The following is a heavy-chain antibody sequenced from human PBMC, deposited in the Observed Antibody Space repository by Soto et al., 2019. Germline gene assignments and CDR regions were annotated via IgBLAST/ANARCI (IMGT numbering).Heavy chain of an antibody. CDR1: GFTFSNYA. Sequence: EVQLLESGGGSVQPGGTLRLSCSASGFTFSNYAMRWVRQAPGKGLEWVSGISGSGDSTYYADCVKGRVTISRDNDKSTLYLQLNGLRAEDTAVYYCAKIDGEEQLVTYYYYYAMDVWGQGTTVTVSS. CDR3: AKIDGEEQLVTYYYYYAMDV. V-gene: IGHV3-23*01. D-gene: IGHD6-13*01. CDR2: ISGSGDST. J-gene: IGHJ6*02.